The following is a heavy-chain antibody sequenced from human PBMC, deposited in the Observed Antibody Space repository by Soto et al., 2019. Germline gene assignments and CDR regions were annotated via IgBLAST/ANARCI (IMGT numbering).Heavy chain of an antibody. D-gene: IGHD6-13*01. CDR1: GGTFSSYA. J-gene: IGHJ6*02. CDR2: TIPIFGTA. CDR3: ARGRIAAAGIKMDV. V-gene: IGHV1-69*13. Sequence: GASVKVSCKASGGTFSSYAISWVRQAPGQGLEWMGGTIPIFGTANYAQKFQGRVTITADESTSTAYMELSSLRSEDTAVYYCARGRIAAAGIKMDVWGQGTTVTVSS.